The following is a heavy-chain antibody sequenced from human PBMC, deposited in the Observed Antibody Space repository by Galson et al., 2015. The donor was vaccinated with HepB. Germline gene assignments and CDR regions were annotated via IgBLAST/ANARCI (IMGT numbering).Heavy chain of an antibody. V-gene: IGHV1-18*01. CDR2: ISAYNGNT. D-gene: IGHD6-6*01. CDR3: ATARYSTSPPDN. CDR1: GYTFTNFG. J-gene: IGHJ4*02. Sequence: SVKVSCKASGYTFTNFGISWVRQAPGQGLEWMAWISAYNGNTNYAQKFQGRVTMTTDASTSTAYMELRSLTSDDTAVYCCATARYSTSPPDNWGQGTLVTVSS.